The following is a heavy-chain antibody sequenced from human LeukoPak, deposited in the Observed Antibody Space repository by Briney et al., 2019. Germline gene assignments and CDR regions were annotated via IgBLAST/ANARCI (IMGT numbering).Heavy chain of an antibody. Sequence: GGSLRLSCAASGFTFSGYGMHWVRQAPGKGLEWVAVISYDGSNKYYADSVKGRFTISRDNSKNTLYLQMNSLRTEDTAVYYCAKSSGAYYVGAFDIWGQGTMVTVSS. D-gene: IGHD1-26*01. CDR3: AKSSGAYYVGAFDI. J-gene: IGHJ3*02. V-gene: IGHV3-30*18. CDR1: GFTFSGYG. CDR2: ISYDGSNK.